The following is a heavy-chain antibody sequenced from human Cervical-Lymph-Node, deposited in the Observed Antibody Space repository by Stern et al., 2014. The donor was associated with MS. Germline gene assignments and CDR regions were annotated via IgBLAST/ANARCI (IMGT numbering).Heavy chain of an antibody. CDR2: IHPNECSA. Sequence: QVQLVQSGAEVKKPGASVKVSCKASGYTFTSYYMHWVRQAPGQGLEWMGIIHPNECSASYAQKFQDRVTMTRDTSTSTLYMELSSLSSEDTAVYYCAGGYTFDYWGQGTLVTVSS. CDR1: GYTFTSYY. V-gene: IGHV1-46*01. CDR3: AGGYTFDY. J-gene: IGHJ4*02. D-gene: IGHD5-18*01.